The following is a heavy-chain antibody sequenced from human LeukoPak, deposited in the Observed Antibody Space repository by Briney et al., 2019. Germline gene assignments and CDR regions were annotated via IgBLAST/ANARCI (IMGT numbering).Heavy chain of an antibody. CDR2: IYTSGST. CDR3: ARDSGYSYGYDYYYYYMDV. J-gene: IGHJ6*03. Sequence: SETLSLTCTVSGGSISSGSYYWSWIRQPAGKGLEWIGRIYTSGSTNYNPSLKSRVTISVDTSKNQFSLKLSSVTAADTAVYYCARDSGYSYGYDYYYYYMDVWGKGTTVTVSS. V-gene: IGHV4-61*02. D-gene: IGHD5-18*01. CDR1: GGSISSGSYY.